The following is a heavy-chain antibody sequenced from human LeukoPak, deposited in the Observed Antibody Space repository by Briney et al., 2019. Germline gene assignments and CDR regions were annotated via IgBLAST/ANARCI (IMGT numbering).Heavy chain of an antibody. CDR1: GFTFSNFD. D-gene: IGHD2-15*01. CDR3: AKGGRHGHSSYERGYFDF. V-gene: IGHV3-30*02. J-gene: IGHJ4*02. Sequence: GGSLRLSCAASGFTFSNFDMHWVRQAPGKGLEWVVFIQYSGSKKYYVDSVEGRFTISRDNSKNTLYVQMNSLRTEDTAVYYCAKGGRHGHSSYERGYFDFWGQGTLVTVSS. CDR2: IQYSGSKK.